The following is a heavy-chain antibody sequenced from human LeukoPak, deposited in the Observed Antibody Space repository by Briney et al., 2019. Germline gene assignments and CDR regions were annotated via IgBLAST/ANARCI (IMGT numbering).Heavy chain of an antibody. CDR3: ARTAARRFDY. J-gene: IGHJ4*02. CDR1: GYTFPCYF. D-gene: IGHD6-6*01. CDR2: INPTGGST. V-gene: IGHV1-46*01. Sequence: VASVKVSCKASGYTFPCYFMHWVRQAPGQGLEWMGIINPTGGSTTYAQKFQGRVTMTRDTSTSTVYMELSSLRSDDTAVYYCARTAARRFDYWGQGTLVTVSS.